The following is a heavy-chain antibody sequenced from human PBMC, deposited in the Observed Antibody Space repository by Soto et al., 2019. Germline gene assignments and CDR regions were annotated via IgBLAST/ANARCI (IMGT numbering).Heavy chain of an antibody. J-gene: IGHJ2*01. CDR1: GGTFSSYT. D-gene: IGHD5-12*01. Sequence: QVQLVQSGAEVKKPGSSVTVSYKASGGTFSSYTISWVLQAPGQGLEWMGGIIPIFGTANYAQKFQGRVTITAEESTSTAYMELSSLRSEDTAVYYCARGNHRWLQLWYFDLWGRGTLVTVAS. V-gene: IGHV1-69*12. CDR3: ARGNHRWLQLWYFDL. CDR2: IIPIFGTA.